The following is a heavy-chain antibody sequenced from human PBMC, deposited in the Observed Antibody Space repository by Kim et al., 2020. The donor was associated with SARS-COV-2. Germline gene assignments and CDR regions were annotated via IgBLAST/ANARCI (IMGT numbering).Heavy chain of an antibody. CDR1: GGTFSSYA. V-gene: IGHV1-69*13. CDR3: ARERGGGNIVVVPASDAFDI. CDR2: IIPIFGTG. D-gene: IGHD2-2*01. Sequence: SVKVSCKASGGTFSSYAISWVRQAPGQGLEWMGGIIPIFGTGNYVQKFQGRVTITADESTSTAYMELSSLRSEDTAVYYCARERGGGNIVVVPASDAFDIWGQGTMVTVSS. J-gene: IGHJ3*02.